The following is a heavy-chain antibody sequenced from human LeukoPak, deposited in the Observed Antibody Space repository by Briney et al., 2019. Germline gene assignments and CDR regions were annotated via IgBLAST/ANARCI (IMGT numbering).Heavy chain of an antibody. CDR2: IITIFGTA. D-gene: IGHD3-10*01. Sequence: SVTVSCKASGGTFSSYAISWVRQAPGQGLEWMGGIITIFGTANYAQKFQGRVTITADKSTSTAYMELSSLRSEDTAVYYCAREGWYYGSGSYYNPHYFDYWGQGTLVTVSS. CDR1: GGTFSSYA. V-gene: IGHV1-69*06. J-gene: IGHJ4*02. CDR3: AREGWYYGSGSYYNPHYFDY.